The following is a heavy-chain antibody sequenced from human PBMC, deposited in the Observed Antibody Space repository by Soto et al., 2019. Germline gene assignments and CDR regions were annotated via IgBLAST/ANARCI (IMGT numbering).Heavy chain of an antibody. D-gene: IGHD6-25*01. CDR3: ARGGSGDAFDI. CDR1: GYSFTSYF. Sequence: QVQLVQSGAEVKKPGASVKLSCKSSGYSFTSYFIHWVRQAPGQGLEWMGIINPSGAPGTYAQKFRGRVIMTRDTSTSSVYMELSSLRSEDSALYYCARGGSGDAFDIWGQGTMVTVSS. V-gene: IGHV1-46*03. CDR2: INPSGAPG. J-gene: IGHJ3*02.